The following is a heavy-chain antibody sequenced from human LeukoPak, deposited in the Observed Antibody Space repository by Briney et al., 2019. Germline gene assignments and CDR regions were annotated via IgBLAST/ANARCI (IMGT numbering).Heavy chain of an antibody. J-gene: IGHJ4*02. D-gene: IGHD1-26*01. Sequence: GGSLRLSCAASGFTFSDYYMGWIRQAPGKGLEWLSYITDGGRSMYYTDSVKGRITVSRDNSKNTLDLQMNSLSTEDTAVYYCARDVSGSYTFDYWGQGTLVTVSS. CDR1: GFTFSDYY. V-gene: IGHV3-11*04. CDR2: ITDGGRSM. CDR3: ARDVSGSYTFDY.